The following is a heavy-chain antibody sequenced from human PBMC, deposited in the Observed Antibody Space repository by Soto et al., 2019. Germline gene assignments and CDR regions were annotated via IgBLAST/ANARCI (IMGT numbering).Heavy chain of an antibody. CDR1: GGSISSYY. D-gene: IGHD3-10*01. Sequence: SETLSLTCTVSGGSISSYYWSWIRQPPGKGLEWIGDIYYSGSTNYNPSLKSRVTISVDTSKNQFSLKLTSVTAADTAVYYCTTQGFGGLHGLVAVWRQGTTVTVSS. CDR3: TTQGFGGLHGLVAV. CDR2: IYYSGST. V-gene: IGHV4-59*08. J-gene: IGHJ6*02.